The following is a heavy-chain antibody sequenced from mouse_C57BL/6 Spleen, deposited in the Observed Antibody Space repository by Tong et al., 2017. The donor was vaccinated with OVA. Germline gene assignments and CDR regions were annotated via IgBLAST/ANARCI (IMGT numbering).Heavy chain of an antibody. CDR3: ARSTIGTTEYFDY. J-gene: IGHJ2*01. V-gene: IGHV1-54*01. D-gene: IGHD2-14*01. CDR1: GYAFTNYL. Sequence: VQLQQSGAELVRPGTSVKVSCKASGYAFTNYLIEWVKQRPGQGLEWIGVINPGSGGTNYNEKFKGKATLTADKSSSTAYMQLSSLTSDDSAVYFCARSTIGTTEYFDYWGQGTTLTVSS. CDR2: INPGSGGT.